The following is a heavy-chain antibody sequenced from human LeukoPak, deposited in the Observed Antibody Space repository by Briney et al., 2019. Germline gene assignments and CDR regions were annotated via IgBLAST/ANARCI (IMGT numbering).Heavy chain of an antibody. D-gene: IGHD1-26*01. CDR2: IYYSGST. J-gene: IGHJ4*02. V-gene: IGHV4-31*03. Sequence: KPSETLSLTCTVSGGSISSGGYYWSWIRQHPGKGLEWIGYIYYSGSTYYNPSLKSRVTISVDRSKNQFSLKLSSVTAADTAVYYCARELGGSYYVVNWGQGTLVTVSS. CDR1: GGSISSGGYY. CDR3: ARELGGSYYVVN.